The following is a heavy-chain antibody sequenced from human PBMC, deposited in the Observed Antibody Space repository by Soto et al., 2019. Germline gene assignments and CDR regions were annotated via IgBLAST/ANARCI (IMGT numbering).Heavy chain of an antibody. D-gene: IGHD3-10*01. J-gene: IGHJ4*02. CDR3: ARAGGYVDRYQSGFNY. Sequence: QVQLQESGPGLVKPSQTLSLTCTVSGGSISSGGYYWNWVRQHPGKGLEWIGYIYYSGSTSYNSSLASRVTTSLNTSKNRLSLNLTSMTAADTAVYYCARAGGYVDRYQSGFNYWGQGALVTVSS. CDR1: GGSISSGGYY. V-gene: IGHV4-31*03. CDR2: IYYSGST.